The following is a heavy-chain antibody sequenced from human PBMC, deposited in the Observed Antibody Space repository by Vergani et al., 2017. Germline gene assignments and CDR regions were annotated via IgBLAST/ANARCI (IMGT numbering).Heavy chain of an antibody. V-gene: IGHV1-69*01. CDR2: IIPIFGRA. Sequence: QVQLVQSGAEVKKPGSSVKVPCKASGGTFSSYAISWVRQAPGQGLEWMGGIIPIFGRANYAQKFQGRVTITADESTSTAYVELSSLRSADTAVYYCERGPDGDYDFWSGYLDYWGQGTLVIVSS. D-gene: IGHD3-3*01. CDR3: ERGPDGDYDFWSGYLDY. CDR1: GGTFSSYA. J-gene: IGHJ4*02.